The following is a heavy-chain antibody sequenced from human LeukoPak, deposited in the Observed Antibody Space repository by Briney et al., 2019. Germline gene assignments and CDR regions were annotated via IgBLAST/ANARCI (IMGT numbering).Heavy chain of an antibody. CDR2: IYSGGST. CDR1: GFTVSSNY. V-gene: IGHV3-66*01. Sequence: GGSLRLSCAASGFTVSSNYMSWVRQAPGKGLEWVSVIYSGGSTYYADSVKGRFTISRDNSKNTLYLQMNSLRAEDTAVYYCARDPLDYYDSSGYSSLWGQGTLVTVSS. D-gene: IGHD3-22*01. CDR3: ARDPLDYYDSSGYSSL. J-gene: IGHJ4*02.